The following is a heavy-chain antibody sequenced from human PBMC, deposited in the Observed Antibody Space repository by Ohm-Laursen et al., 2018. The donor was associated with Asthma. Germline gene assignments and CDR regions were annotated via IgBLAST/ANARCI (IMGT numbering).Heavy chain of an antibody. D-gene: IGHD6-6*01. CDR3: ARNPTARPFDY. J-gene: IGHJ4*02. V-gene: IGHV3-21*01. Sequence: SLRLSCSASGFTFSSFAMHWVRQAPGKGLEWVASISTASTFIYYADSVRGRFTTSRDNAKNSLFLQMNSLRVEDTAVYYCARNPTARPFDYWGQGILVTVSS. CDR2: ISTASTFI. CDR1: GFTFSSFA.